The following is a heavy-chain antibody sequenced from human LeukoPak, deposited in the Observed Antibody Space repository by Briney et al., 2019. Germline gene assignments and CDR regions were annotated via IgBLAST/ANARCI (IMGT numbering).Heavy chain of an antibody. CDR2: IYYSGST. CDR1: GGSISTYY. V-gene: IGHV4-59*12. Sequence: PSETLSLTCTVSGGSISTYYWSWIRQPPGKGLEWIGYIYYSGSTNYNPSLKSRVTISVDTSKNQFSLKLSSVTAADTAVYYCARAAKGYYYDSSGSFFDYWGQGTLVTVSS. J-gene: IGHJ4*02. D-gene: IGHD3-22*01. CDR3: ARAAKGYYYDSSGSFFDY.